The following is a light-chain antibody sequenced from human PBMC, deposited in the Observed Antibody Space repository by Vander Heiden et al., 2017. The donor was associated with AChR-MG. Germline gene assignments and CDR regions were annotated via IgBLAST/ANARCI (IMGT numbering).Light chain of an antibody. CDR2: LGS. CDR1: QSLLRSSGYNY. CDR3: MQALQTPWT. V-gene: IGKV2-28*01. Sequence: DTAMSQSPLPLPATPGEPASIPCRSSQSLLRSSGYNYLDWYLQKPGQSPQLLIYLGSNRASGVPDRFSGSGSGTDFTLKISRVEAEDVGVYYCMQALQTPWTFGQGTKVEIK. J-gene: IGKJ1*01.